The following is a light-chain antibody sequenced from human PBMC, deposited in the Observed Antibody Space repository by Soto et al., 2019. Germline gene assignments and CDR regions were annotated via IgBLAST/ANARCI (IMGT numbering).Light chain of an antibody. Sequence: QSVLTQPPSASGTPGQRVTISCSGSSSNIGSNTVNWYQQLPGTAPKLLIYSNNQRPSGVPDRFSGSKSGTSASLAISGLQSEDEADYYCAAWDDSPYLVFGGGTKVTVL. CDR3: AAWDDSPYLV. CDR1: SSNIGSNT. J-gene: IGLJ2*01. V-gene: IGLV1-44*01. CDR2: SNN.